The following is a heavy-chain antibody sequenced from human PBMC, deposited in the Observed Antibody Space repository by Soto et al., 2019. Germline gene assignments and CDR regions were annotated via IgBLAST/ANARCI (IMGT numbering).Heavy chain of an antibody. CDR2: TYYKSKWYY. V-gene: IGHV6-1*01. D-gene: IGHD3-3*01. Sequence: SQTLSLTCXISGDSVSSNIAGWNWVRQTPSRGLEWLGRTYYKSKWYYNSAVSVKSRITINPDTSKNQFSLQLNSVTPEDTAVYYCSRGSWDDVSGHYYMDVWGKGTTVTVSS. CDR3: SRGSWDDVSGHYYMDV. CDR1: GDSVSSNIAG. J-gene: IGHJ6*03.